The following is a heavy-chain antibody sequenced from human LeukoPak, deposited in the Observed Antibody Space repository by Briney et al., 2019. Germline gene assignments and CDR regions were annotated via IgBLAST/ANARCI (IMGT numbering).Heavy chain of an antibody. J-gene: IGHJ4*02. CDR1: GVIVSRNY. D-gene: IGHD2/OR15-2a*01. CDR3: ARESAIVLVPFDS. Sequence: GGSLRLSCAVSGVIVSRNYMSWVPEAPGRGWGGGSVIYSADSAYYADSVRGRFTISRDNSKNTLYLQMNSLRADDTAVYYCARESAIVLVPFDSWGQGTLVTVSS. CDR2: IYSADSA. V-gene: IGHV3-53*01.